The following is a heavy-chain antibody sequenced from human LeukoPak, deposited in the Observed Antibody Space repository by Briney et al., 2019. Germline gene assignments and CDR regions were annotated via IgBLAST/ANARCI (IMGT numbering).Heavy chain of an antibody. CDR3: VRDGPSIAADFDC. Sequence: GGSLRLSCAASGFTFSNAWMSWVRQAPGKGLEWVSSIRSSSSYIYYADSLKGRFTISRDNAKNSLYLQMNSLRAEDSAVHYCVRDGPSIAADFDCWGQGTLVTVSS. CDR1: GFTFSNAW. CDR2: IRSSSSYI. J-gene: IGHJ4*02. D-gene: IGHD6-6*01. V-gene: IGHV3-21*01.